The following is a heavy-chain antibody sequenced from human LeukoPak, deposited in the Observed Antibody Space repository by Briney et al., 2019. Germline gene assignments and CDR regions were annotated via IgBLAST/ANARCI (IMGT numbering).Heavy chain of an antibody. J-gene: IGHJ4*02. CDR1: GYTFTSYG. V-gene: IGHV1-18*01. CDR2: ISAYNGNT. Sequence: ASVKVSCKASGYTFTSYGISWVRQAPGQGLEWMGWISAYNGNTNYAQKLQGRVTMTTDTSTSTAYTELRSLRSDDTAVYYCARDRYSYGPGGSSRPLADYWGQGTLVTVSS. CDR3: ARDRYSYGPGGSSRPLADY. D-gene: IGHD5-18*01.